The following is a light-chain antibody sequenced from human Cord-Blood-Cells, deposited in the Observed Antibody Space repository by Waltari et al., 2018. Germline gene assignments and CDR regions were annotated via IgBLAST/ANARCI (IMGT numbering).Light chain of an antibody. Sequence: EIVLPQSPDFQSVTPQAQVTITCRASQSIGSSLHVYQHKPDASPKLPIKYASQSISGVPSRFSGSGSGTDFTLTINSLEAEDAAAYYCHQSSSLPYTFGQGTKLEIK. CDR2: YAS. V-gene: IGKV6D-21*02. CDR3: HQSSSLPYT. J-gene: IGKJ2*01. CDR1: QSIGSS.